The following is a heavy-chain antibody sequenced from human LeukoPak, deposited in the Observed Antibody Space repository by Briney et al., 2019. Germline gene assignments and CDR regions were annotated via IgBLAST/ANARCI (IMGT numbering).Heavy chain of an antibody. CDR3: ARGITIFGVVIRDAFDI. CDR1: GGSISSSSYY. Sequence: SETLSLTCTVSGGSISSSSYYWSWIRQPAGKGLEWIGRIYTSGSTNFNPSLKSRVTMSVDTSKNQFSLKLSSVTAADTAVYYCARGITIFGVVIRDAFDIWGQGTMVTVSS. CDR2: IYTSGST. D-gene: IGHD3-3*01. J-gene: IGHJ3*02. V-gene: IGHV4-61*02.